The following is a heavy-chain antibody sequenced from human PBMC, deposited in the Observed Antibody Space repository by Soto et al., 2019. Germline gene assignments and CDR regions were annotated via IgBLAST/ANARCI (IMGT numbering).Heavy chain of an antibody. CDR1: GGSATSGSYY. Sequence: QVQLQESGPGLVKPSETLSLTCTVSGGSATSGSYYWSWIRQPPGKGLEWIGYIYYSGTTNYNPSPKSRVTISVDTSTNPISLRLSSVTAADTAVYYCARDQGIAVAVFDYWGQGTLVTVSS. D-gene: IGHD6-19*01. J-gene: IGHJ4*02. CDR3: ARDQGIAVAVFDY. V-gene: IGHV4-61*01. CDR2: IYYSGTT.